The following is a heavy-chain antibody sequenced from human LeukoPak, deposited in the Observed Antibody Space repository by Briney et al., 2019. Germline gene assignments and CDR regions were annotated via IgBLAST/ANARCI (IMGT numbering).Heavy chain of an antibody. CDR3: ARTLRLNTPRAFDI. CDR2: IHEDGGAK. D-gene: IGHD3-3*01. Sequence: GGSLRLSCVVSGFTFSRYWMNWVRQAPGKGLEWVANIHEDGGAKYYVDSVKGRFTISRDNAKNSLYLQMSSLRADDTAVYYCARTLRLNTPRAFDIWGQGTMVTVSS. CDR1: GFTFSRYW. V-gene: IGHV3-7*05. J-gene: IGHJ3*02.